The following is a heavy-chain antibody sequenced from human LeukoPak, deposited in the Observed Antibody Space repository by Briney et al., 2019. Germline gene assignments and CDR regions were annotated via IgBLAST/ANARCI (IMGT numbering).Heavy chain of an antibody. D-gene: IGHD2-21*02. V-gene: IGHV3-53*05. CDR3: TRGGGAFCGGDCYRNFDY. CDR2: IYSGGSA. J-gene: IGHJ4*02. Sequence: GGSLRLSCAASGLTVSSDYMSWVRQAPGKGLEWVSVIYSGGSAYYADSVKGRFTISRDNSKNTLHLQMNSLRVEDTAVYYCTRGGGAFCGGDCYRNFDYWGQGPRSPSPQ. CDR1: GLTVSSDY.